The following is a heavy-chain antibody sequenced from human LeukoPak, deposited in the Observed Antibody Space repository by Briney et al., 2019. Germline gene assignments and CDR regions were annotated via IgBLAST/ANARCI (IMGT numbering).Heavy chain of an antibody. Sequence: PGGSLRLSCAASGFTFSSYGMSWVRQAPGQGLEWVSTISASGGTTYYADSVKGRFTISRANSRNTLYLQMNSLRAEDTAVYYCAKGGSSGWPVRHFDYWGQGSLVTVSS. CDR1: GFTFSSYG. D-gene: IGHD6-19*01. CDR2: ISASGGTT. V-gene: IGHV3-23*01. CDR3: AKGGSSGWPVRHFDY. J-gene: IGHJ4*02.